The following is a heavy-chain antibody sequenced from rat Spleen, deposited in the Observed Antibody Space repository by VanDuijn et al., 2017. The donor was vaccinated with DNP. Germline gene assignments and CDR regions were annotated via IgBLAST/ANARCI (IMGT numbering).Heavy chain of an antibody. CDR2: INTGSEGT. CDR1: GYAFTTYY. CDR3: ARRRLPYWYFDF. D-gene: IGHD1-4*01. V-gene: IGHV1-43*01. Sequence: QVQLQQSGAELAKPGSSVKISCKASGYAFTTYYIAWIKQTTGQGLEYLGYINTGSEGTNYNEKFKSKATLTVEKSSSTAFMQLSSLTPDDSAVYYCARRRLPYWYFDFWGPGTMVTVSS. J-gene: IGHJ1*01.